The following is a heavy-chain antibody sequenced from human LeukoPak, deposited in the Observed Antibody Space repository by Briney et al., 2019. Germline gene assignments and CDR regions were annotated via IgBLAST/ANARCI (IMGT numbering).Heavy chain of an antibody. CDR3: ARDFMAGFYFHY. CDR1: GFTFSNYP. D-gene: IGHD3-10*01. J-gene: IGHJ4*02. Sequence: GGSLRLSCAASGFTFSNYPMGWVRQAPGKGLEWVSSISSSGSYIYYADSVKGRFTISRDNAKNSLYLQMNSLRAEDTAVYYCARDFMAGFYFHYWGQGTLVTVSS. CDR2: ISSSGSYI. V-gene: IGHV3-21*01.